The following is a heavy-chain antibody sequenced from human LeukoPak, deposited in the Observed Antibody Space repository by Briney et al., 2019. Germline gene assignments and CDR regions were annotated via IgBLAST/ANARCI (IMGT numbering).Heavy chain of an antibody. V-gene: IGHV1-46*01. CDR3: ARDLNSYVYSYDS. CDR2: MNPSSGST. CDR1: GYTLTVYY. J-gene: IGHJ4*02. D-gene: IGHD5-18*01. Sequence: VSVKLFCNASGYTLTVYYILWAPQAPGQGLEWMGIMNPSSGSTRYAQKYQGRVTMTRDKSTSTVYMELRGLRFEDTAMYYCARDLNSYVYSYDSWGRGTLVTVSS.